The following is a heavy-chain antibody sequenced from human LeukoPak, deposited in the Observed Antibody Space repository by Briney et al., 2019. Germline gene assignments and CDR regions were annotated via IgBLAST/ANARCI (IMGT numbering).Heavy chain of an antibody. CDR3: ARERNLSNYDFWSGLFSSHISEFDP. V-gene: IGHV1-2*02. Sequence: ASVKVSCKASGYTFTGYYMHWVRQAPGQGLEWMGWINPNSGGTNYAQKFQGRDTMTRDTSISTAYMELSRLRSDDTAVYYCARERNLSNYDFWSGLFSSHISEFDPWGQGTLVTVSS. CDR1: GYTFTGYY. CDR2: INPNSGGT. D-gene: IGHD3-3*01. J-gene: IGHJ5*02.